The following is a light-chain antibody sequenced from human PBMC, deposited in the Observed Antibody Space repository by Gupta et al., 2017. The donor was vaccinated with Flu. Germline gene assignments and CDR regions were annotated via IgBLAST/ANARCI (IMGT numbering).Light chain of an antibody. CDR3: QQYTKWPIS. V-gene: IGKV3D-15*01. Sequence: EAVMTQSPVTLSASPAERVTLSCRASQNVGRNLAWYQQTPGRPPRLLIFGASTRAADVPARFSGSGSGTDFTLTIDGLQSEDFVVYFCQQYTKWPISFGGGTTVDIK. J-gene: IGKJ4*01. CDR1: QNVGRN. CDR2: GAS.